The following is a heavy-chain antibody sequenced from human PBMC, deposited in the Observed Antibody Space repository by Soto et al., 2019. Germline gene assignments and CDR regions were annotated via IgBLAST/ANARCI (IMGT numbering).Heavy chain of an antibody. CDR3: AREGDYGNAGSFDY. J-gene: IGHJ4*02. Sequence: QVKLVQSGAEVKKPGASVKVSCKASGYTFTSYGISWVRQAPGQGLEWMGWVSAYNGNTNYAQKLQGRVTMTKATSPSAAYMELRSLRADDSAVYCWAREGDYGNAGSFDYWGQGTLVTVSS. CDR1: GYTFTSYG. CDR2: VSAYNGNT. D-gene: IGHD3-16*01. V-gene: IGHV1-18*01.